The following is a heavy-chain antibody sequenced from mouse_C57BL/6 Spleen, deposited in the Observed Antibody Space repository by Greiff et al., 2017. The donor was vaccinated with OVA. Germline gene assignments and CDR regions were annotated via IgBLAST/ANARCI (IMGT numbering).Heavy chain of an antibody. CDR3: ASDRYYGRSGVYAMDY. CDR2: INPDGSST. Sequence: EVLLVESEGGLVQPGSSMKLSCTASGFTFTDYYMAWVRQVPVHGLEWVANINPDGSSTYYLDSLKSRFIISRDNAKNILYLQMSSLTSEDTATYYGASDRYYGRSGVYAMDYWGQGTTVTVSS. CDR1: GFTFTDYY. J-gene: IGHJ4*01. V-gene: IGHV5-16*01. D-gene: IGHD1-1*01.